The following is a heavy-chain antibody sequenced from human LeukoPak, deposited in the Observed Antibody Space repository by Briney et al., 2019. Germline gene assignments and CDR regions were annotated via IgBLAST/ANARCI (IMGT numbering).Heavy chain of an antibody. CDR1: GGSISGNY. CDR2: VFYSGNT. J-gene: IGHJ5*02. Sequence: SETLSLTCSVSGGSISGNYWSWIRQSPGMGLEWIGSVFYSGNTQFNPSLKSRVTISVDTSKDQFSLKLNSVTGADTAVYYCARQRGPEERWLQSTTNWFDPWGQGTLVTVSS. D-gene: IGHD5-24*01. V-gene: IGHV4-59*08. CDR3: ARQRGPEERWLQSTTNWFDP.